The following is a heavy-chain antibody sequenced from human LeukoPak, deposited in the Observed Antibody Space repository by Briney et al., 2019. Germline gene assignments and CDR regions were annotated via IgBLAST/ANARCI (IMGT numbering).Heavy chain of an antibody. CDR2: IYTGGST. D-gene: IGHD6-19*01. V-gene: IGHV4-4*07. J-gene: IGHJ4*02. CDR3: AQGFSSGWYPY. CDR1: GGSISSYY. Sequence: SETLSLTCTVSGGSISSYYWSWIRQPAGKGLEWVGRIYTGGSTNYNPSLKSRVSMSVDTSKNQFSLKLSSVTAADTAVYYCAQGFSSGWYPYWGQGSLVSVSS.